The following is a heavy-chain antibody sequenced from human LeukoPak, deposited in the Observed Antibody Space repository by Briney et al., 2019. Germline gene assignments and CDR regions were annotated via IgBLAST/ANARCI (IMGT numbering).Heavy chain of an antibody. V-gene: IGHV4-30-4*01. J-gene: IGHJ4*02. CDR3: ARSGYGDLYFDS. Sequence: PSETLSLTCTVSDDSVGSADYYWSWIRQPPGKGLEWIAYIFYSGSSYYNPSLKSRLTISIDTSKYQFSLKLNSVTAADTAVYYCARSGYGDLYFDSWGQGALVTVSS. CDR1: DDSVGSADYY. CDR2: IFYSGSS. D-gene: IGHD4-17*01.